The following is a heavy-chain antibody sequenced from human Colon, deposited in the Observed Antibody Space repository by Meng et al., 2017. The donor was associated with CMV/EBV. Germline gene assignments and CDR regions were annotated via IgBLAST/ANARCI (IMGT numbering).Heavy chain of an antibody. V-gene: IGHV2-5*02. CDR3: SHRPYGSGSNFFDY. Sequence: PPKTLKLHWLFCSVSRSTIGTGGVWVRQPRGKALEWLVFIYWDYDNRYSPSMKSRLTITKNTSKNQIVLIMTNLDTMDPAKNACSHRPYGSGSNFFDYWGQGTLVTVSS. CDR2: IYWDYDN. D-gene: IGHD3-10*01. J-gene: IGHJ4*02. CDR1: SVSRSTIGTG.